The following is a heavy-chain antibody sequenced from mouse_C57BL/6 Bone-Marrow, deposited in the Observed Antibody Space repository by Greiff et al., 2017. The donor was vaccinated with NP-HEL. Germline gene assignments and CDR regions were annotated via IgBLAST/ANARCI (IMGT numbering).Heavy chain of an antibody. Sequence: VQLQESGAELVRPGASVKLSCKASGYTFTDYYINWVKQRPGQGLEWIARIYPGSGNTYYNEKFKGKATLTAEKSSSTAYMQLSSLTSEDSAVYFCATYGSSSWFAYWGQGTLVTVAA. CDR3: ATYGSSSWFAY. CDR2: IYPGSGNT. V-gene: IGHV1-76*01. CDR1: GYTFTDYY. J-gene: IGHJ3*01. D-gene: IGHD1-1*01.